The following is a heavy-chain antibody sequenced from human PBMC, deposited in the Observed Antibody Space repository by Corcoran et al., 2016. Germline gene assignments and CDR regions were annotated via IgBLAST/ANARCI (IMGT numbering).Heavy chain of an antibody. V-gene: IGHV4-39*07. D-gene: IGHD6-13*01. J-gene: IGHJ5*02. CDR2: IYYSGST. CDR3: ARKRGSSWYPEDWFDP. Sequence: QLQLQESGPGLVKPSETLSLTCTVSGGSISSSSYYWGWIRQPPGKGLEWIGRIYYSGSTYYNPSLKSRVTISVDTSKNQFYLKLSSVTAADTAVYYCARKRGSSWYPEDWFDPCGQGTLVTVSS. CDR1: GGSISSSSYY.